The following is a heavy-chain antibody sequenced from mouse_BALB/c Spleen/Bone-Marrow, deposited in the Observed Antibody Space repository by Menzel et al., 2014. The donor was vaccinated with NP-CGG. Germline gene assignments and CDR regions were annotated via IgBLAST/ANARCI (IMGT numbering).Heavy chain of an antibody. Sequence: QVQLKHSASVLVRPGASVKLSCKTSGYTFTSSWIHWAKQRPGQGLEWIGEIHPNSGNTNYNEKFKDKATLTVDTSSRTGYVDLSSLTSEDPAVYYCARAGGNYGDYVMDYWGQGTSVTVSS. CDR3: ARAGGNYGDYVMDY. CDR1: GYTFTSSW. V-gene: IGHV1S130*01. J-gene: IGHJ4*01. D-gene: IGHD2-1*01. CDR2: IHPNSGNT.